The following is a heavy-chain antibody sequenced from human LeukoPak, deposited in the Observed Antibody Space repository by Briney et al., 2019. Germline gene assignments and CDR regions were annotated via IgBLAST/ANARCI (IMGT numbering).Heavy chain of an antibody. CDR2: IYTSGST. J-gene: IGHJ3*02. Sequence: SQTLSLTCTVSGGSISSGSYYWSWIRQPAGKGLEWIGRIYTSGSTNYNPSLKSRVTISVDTSKDQFSLKLSSVTAADTAVYYCASISPYCSGGSCYSDDDAFDIWGQGTMVTVSS. CDR3: ASISPYCSGGSCYSDDDAFDI. D-gene: IGHD2-15*01. CDR1: GGSISSGSYY. V-gene: IGHV4-61*02.